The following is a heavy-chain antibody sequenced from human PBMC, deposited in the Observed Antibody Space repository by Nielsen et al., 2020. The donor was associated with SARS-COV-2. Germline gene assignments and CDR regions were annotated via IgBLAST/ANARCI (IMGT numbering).Heavy chain of an antibody. Sequence: ASVKVSCKASGYTFTSYGISWVRQAPGQGLKWMGWISAYNGNTNYAQKLQGRVTMTTDTSTSTAYMELRSLRSDDTAVYYCARVSPRPYYYYGMDVWGQGTTVTVSS. V-gene: IGHV1-18*01. CDR1: GYTFTSYG. CDR2: ISAYNGNT. D-gene: IGHD6-6*01. J-gene: IGHJ6*02. CDR3: ARVSPRPYYYYGMDV.